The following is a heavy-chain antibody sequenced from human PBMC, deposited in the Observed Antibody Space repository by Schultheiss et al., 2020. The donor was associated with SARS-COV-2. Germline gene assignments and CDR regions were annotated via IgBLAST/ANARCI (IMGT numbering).Heavy chain of an antibody. Sequence: GGSLRLSCAASGFTVSSNYMSWVRQAPGKGLEWVSVIYSGGSTYYADSVKGRFTISRDNAKNSLYLQMNSLRAEDTAVYYCARVRGTGYGPETYFDYWGQGTLVTVSS. CDR1: GFTVSSNY. V-gene: IGHV3-66*01. CDR3: ARVRGTGYGPETYFDY. CDR2: IYSGGST. J-gene: IGHJ4*02. D-gene: IGHD5-18*01.